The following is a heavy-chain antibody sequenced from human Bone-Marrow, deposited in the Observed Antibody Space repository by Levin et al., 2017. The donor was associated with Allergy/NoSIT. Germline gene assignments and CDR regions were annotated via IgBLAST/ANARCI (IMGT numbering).Heavy chain of an antibody. D-gene: IGHD1-1*01. CDR3: ANSRYNWNDGPDF. CDR2: ISYDGNKE. CDR1: GLTFSHNG. J-gene: IGHJ4*02. V-gene: IGHV3-30*18. Sequence: PGGSLRLSCAVSGLTFSHNGFHWIRQAPGKGLEWLAVISYDGNKEDYADSVRGRFSISRDNPKNTLFLQMNSLTTEDTAVYFCANSRYNWNDGPDFWGQGTLVIVSS.